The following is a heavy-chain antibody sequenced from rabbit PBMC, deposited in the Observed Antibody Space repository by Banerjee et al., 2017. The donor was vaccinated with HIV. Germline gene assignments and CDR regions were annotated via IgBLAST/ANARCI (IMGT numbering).Heavy chain of an antibody. V-gene: IGHV1S7*01. CDR1: GFDFSSYG. Sequence: QLKESGGGLVQPGGSLKLSCKASGFDFSSYGVSWVRQAPGKGLEWIGYIDPIFGSTYYANWVNGRFTITSHNAQNTLYLQLNSLTAADTATYFCARGDGSSGWGFGLWGPGTLVTVS. CDR2: IDPIFGST. CDR3: ARGDGSSGWGFGL. J-gene: IGHJ4*01. D-gene: IGHD4-1*01.